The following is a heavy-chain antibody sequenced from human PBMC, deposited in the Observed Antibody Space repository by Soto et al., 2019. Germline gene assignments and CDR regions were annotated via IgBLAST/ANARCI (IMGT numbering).Heavy chain of an antibody. D-gene: IGHD2-15*01. CDR1: GFTFSSYA. CDR2: ISGSGGST. CDR3: AKDRVLGMVSGGQNP. J-gene: IGHJ5*02. V-gene: IGHV3-23*01. Sequence: EVQLLESGGGLVQPGGSLRLSCAASGFTFSSYAMSWVRQAPGKGLEWVSAISGSGGSTYYADSVKGRFTSSRDNSKNTLYLQMNSLRAEDTAVYYCAKDRVLGMVSGGQNPWGQGTLVTVSS.